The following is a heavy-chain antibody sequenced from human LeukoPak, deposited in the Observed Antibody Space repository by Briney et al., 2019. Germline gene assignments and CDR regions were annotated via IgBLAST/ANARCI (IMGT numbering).Heavy chain of an antibody. J-gene: IGHJ4*02. D-gene: IGHD3-10*01. CDR1: GYSISSGYY. V-gene: IGHV4-38-2*02. Sequence: SETLSLTCTVSGYSISSGYYWGWIRQPPGKGLEWIGSIYHSGSTYYNPSLKSRVTISVDTSKNQFSLKLSSVTAADTAVYYCARADDVLLWFGELPSRAFDYWGQGALVTVSS. CDR2: IYHSGST. CDR3: ARADDVLLWFGELPSRAFDY.